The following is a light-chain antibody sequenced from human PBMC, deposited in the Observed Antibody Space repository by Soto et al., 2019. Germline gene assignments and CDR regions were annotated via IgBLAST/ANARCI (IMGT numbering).Light chain of an antibody. CDR1: QGIRTD. CDR2: VAS. Sequence: IHMPQSPPSLTSSFGARLLITCRASQGIRTDLGWYQKKPGEAPKLLIYVASTLHSGLPSRFSGSGSGTEFTLTISSLQPEDFATYYCQQLNSFPLTFGGGTKVDIK. V-gene: IGKV1-17*01. CDR3: QQLNSFPLT. J-gene: IGKJ4*01.